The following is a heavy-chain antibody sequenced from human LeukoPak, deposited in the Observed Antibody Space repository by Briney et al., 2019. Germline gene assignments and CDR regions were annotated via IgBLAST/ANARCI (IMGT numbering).Heavy chain of an antibody. J-gene: IGHJ6*03. CDR3: ARGKTAMVRGKTYYYYMDV. Sequence: ASVKVSCKASGGTFISYAISWVRQAPGQGLEWMGGIIPIFGTANYAQRFQGRVTITTDESTSTAYMELSSLRSEDTAVYYCARGKTAMVRGKTYYYYMDVWGKGTTVTVSS. D-gene: IGHD5-18*01. V-gene: IGHV1-69*05. CDR1: GGTFISYA. CDR2: IIPIFGTA.